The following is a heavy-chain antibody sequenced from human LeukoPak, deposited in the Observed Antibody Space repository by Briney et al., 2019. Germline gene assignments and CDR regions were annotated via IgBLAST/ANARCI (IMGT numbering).Heavy chain of an antibody. Sequence: GGSLRLSCAASGFTFSSYAMHWVRQAPGKGLEWVALISYDGSINDYADSVKGRFTISRDNSKNTLYLQMNSLRAEDTAVYYCAREHYFYYMDGWGKGTTVTVSS. V-gene: IGHV3-30*04. CDR3: AREHYFYYMDG. CDR1: GFTFSSYA. J-gene: IGHJ6*03. CDR2: ISYDGSIN.